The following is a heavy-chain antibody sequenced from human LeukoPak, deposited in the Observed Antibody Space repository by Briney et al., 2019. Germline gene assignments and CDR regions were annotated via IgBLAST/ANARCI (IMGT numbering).Heavy chain of an antibody. V-gene: IGHV3-72*01. Sequence: GGSLRLSCAASGFTFSDHYMDWVRQAPGKGLEWVGRTRNKANSYTTEYAASVKGRFTISRDDSKNSLYLQMNSLKTEDTAVYYCARGGGYSYGYVPPLDYWGQGTLVTVSS. CDR2: TRNKANSYTT. J-gene: IGHJ4*02. CDR3: ARGGGYSYGYVPPLDY. CDR1: GFTFSDHY. D-gene: IGHD5-18*01.